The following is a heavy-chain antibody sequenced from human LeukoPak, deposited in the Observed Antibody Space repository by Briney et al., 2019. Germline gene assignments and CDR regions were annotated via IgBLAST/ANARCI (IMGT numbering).Heavy chain of an antibody. CDR2: IYYSGST. J-gene: IGHJ3*02. CDR3: ARPGTADAFDI. D-gene: IGHD2-21*02. V-gene: IGHV4-59*12. Sequence: SETLSLTCTVSGGSISSYYWSWIRQPPGKGLEWIGYIYYSGSTNYNPSLKSRVTISVDTSKNQFSLKLSSVTAADTAVYYCARPGTADAFDIWGQGTMVTVSS. CDR1: GGSISSYY.